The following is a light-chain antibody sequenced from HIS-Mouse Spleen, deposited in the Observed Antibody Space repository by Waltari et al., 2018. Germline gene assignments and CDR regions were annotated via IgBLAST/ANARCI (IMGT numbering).Light chain of an antibody. CDR3: SSYTSSITLRYV. Sequence: QSALTQPASVSGSPGQSITISCTGTSSDVGGYNYVSWYQQHPGKAPKLMIYDVSIWPAGVSNRFAGSKSGNTASLTISGLQAEDEAVYYCSSYTSSITLRYVFGTGTKVTVL. V-gene: IGLV2-14*03. CDR1: SSDVGGYNY. J-gene: IGLJ1*01. CDR2: DVS.